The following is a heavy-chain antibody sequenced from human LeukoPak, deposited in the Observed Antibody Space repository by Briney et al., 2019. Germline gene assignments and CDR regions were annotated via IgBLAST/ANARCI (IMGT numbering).Heavy chain of an antibody. CDR3: ARALYCSSTSCYPRPTQTPYWYFDL. D-gene: IGHD2-2*01. CDR1: GGSISSYY. CDR2: IYYSGST. Sequence: SETLSLTCTVSGGSISSYYWSWIRQPPGKGLEWIGYIYYSGSTNYNPSLKSRVTISVDTSKNQFSLKLSSVTAADTALYSWARALYCSSTSCYPRPTQTPYWYFDLWGRGTLVPVSS. V-gene: IGHV4-59*01. J-gene: IGHJ2*01.